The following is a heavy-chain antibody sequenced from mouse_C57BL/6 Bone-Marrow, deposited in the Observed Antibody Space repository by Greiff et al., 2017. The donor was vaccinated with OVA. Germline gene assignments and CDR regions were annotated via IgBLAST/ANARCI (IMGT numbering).Heavy chain of an antibody. J-gene: IGHJ4*01. V-gene: IGHV2-9*01. D-gene: IGHD2-4*01. Sequence: VKVVESGPGLVAPSQSLSITCTVSGFSLTSYGVDWVRQPPGKGLEWLGVIWGGGSTNYNSALMSRLSISKDNSKSQVFLKMNSLQTDDTAMYYCAKHCWDYDDGYYAMDYWGQGTSVTVSS. CDR1: GFSLTSYG. CDR3: AKHCWDYDDGYYAMDY. CDR2: IWGGGST.